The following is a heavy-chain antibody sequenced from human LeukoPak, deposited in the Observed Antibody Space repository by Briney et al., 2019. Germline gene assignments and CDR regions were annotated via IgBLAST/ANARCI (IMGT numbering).Heavy chain of an antibody. J-gene: IGHJ4*02. V-gene: IGHV4-30-4*01. CDR3: ARGGLRYFDWSH. CDR1: GGSISSGDYY. CDR2: IYYSGST. Sequence: SETLSLTCTVSGGSISSGDYYWSWIRQPPGKGLEWIGYIYYSGSTYYNLSLKSRVTISVDTSKNQFSLKLSSVTAADTAVYYCARGGLRYFDWSHWGQGTLVTVSS. D-gene: IGHD3-9*01.